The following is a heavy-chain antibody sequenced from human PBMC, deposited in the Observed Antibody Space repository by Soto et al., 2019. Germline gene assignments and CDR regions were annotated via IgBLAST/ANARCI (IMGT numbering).Heavy chain of an antibody. CDR3: ARLPFPWGWFDP. D-gene: IGHD3-16*01. CDR2: ISGSGRTI. V-gene: IGHV3-11*01. CDR1: GIVFSDY. J-gene: IGHJ5*02. Sequence: QVQLVESGGGLVKPGGSLRLSCAASGIVFSDYMSWVRQAPGKGLEWLSYISGSGRTIYSADSVKGRFTISRDNATNSLYLQMNNVRTEDTAVYYLARLPFPWGWFDPWGQGTLVTVSS.